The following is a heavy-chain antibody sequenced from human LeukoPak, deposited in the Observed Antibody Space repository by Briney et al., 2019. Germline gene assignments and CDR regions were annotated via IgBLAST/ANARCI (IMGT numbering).Heavy chain of an antibody. D-gene: IGHD2-2*03. J-gene: IGHJ4*02. CDR2: INHSGST. V-gene: IGHV4-34*01. Sequence: SETLSLTCTVSGGSISRGGYYWSWIRQPPGKGLEWIGEINHSGSTNYNPSLKSRVTISVDTSKNQFSLKLSSVTAADTAVYYCARMGWIRPIDYWGQGTLVTVSS. CDR1: GGSISRGGYY. CDR3: ARMGWIRPIDY.